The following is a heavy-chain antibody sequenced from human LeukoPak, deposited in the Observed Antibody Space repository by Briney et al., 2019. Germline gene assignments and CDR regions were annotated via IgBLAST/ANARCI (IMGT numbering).Heavy chain of an antibody. J-gene: IGHJ6*04. CDR2: FDPEDGET. CDR1: GYTLTELS. CDR3: ATDGCSSTSCYPTVWGPMDV. D-gene: IGHD2-2*01. V-gene: IGHV1-24*01. Sequence: GASVKVSCKVSGYTLTELSMHWVRQAPGKGLEWMGGFDPEDGETIYAQKFQGRVTMTEDTSTDTAYMELSSLRSEDTAVYYCATDGCSSTSCYPTVWGPMDVWGKGTTVTVSS.